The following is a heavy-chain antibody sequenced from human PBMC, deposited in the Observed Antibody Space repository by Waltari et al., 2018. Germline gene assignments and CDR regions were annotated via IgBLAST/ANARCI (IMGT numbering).Heavy chain of an antibody. D-gene: IGHD3-3*01. CDR3: VKGRYYDFWSAYPDY. J-gene: IGHJ4*02. CDR1: GFTFDDHA. Sequence: ELQLVESGGAVVQPGGSLRLSCAASGFTFDDHAMHWVRQAPGKGLEWVSVISWDGTNTYYVDSVKGRFTSSRDNSKSTLYLQMSSLRAEDTALYYCVKGRYYDFWSAYPDYWGQGTLVTVSS. CDR2: ISWDGTNT. V-gene: IGHV3-43D*04.